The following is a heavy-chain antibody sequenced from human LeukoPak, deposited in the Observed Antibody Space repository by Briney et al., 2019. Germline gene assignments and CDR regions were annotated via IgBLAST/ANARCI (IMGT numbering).Heavy chain of an antibody. CDR3: ARGPARYDYVWGSFPLYYFDY. J-gene: IGHJ4*02. V-gene: IGHV4-34*01. D-gene: IGHD3-16*01. CDR1: GGSFSGYY. Sequence: KTSETLSLTCAVYGGSFSGYYWSWIRQPPGKGLEWIGEINHSGSTNYNPSLRSRATISVVTSKNQFSLNLSSVTAADTAVYYCARGPARYDYVWGSFPLYYFDYWGQGTLVTVSS. CDR2: INHSGST.